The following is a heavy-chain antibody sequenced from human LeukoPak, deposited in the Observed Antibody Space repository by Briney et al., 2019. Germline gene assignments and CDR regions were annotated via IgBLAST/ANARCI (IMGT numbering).Heavy chain of an antibody. CDR2: ISYDGSNK. D-gene: IGHD1-26*01. Sequence: PGGSLRLSCAASGFTFSSYAMHWVRQAPGKGLEWVAVISYDGSNKYYADSVKGRFTISRDNSKNTLYLQMNSLRAEDTAVYYCARERRVPGATLDYWGQGTLVTVSS. CDR1: GFTFSSYA. J-gene: IGHJ4*02. CDR3: ARERRVPGATLDY. V-gene: IGHV3-30*04.